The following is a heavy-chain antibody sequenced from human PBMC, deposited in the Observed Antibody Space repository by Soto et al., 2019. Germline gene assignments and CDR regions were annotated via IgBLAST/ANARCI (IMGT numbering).Heavy chain of an antibody. CDR3: ARDKITGLFDY. CDR2: IHSGGST. Sequence: GGSLRLSCAASCFTVNNNFMTWVRQAPGKGLEWVSVIHSGGSTYYADFVKGRFTISRDNSKNTLYLQMNSLRAADTAVYYCARDKITGLFDYWGQGTLVTVSS. CDR1: CFTVNNNF. D-gene: IGHD2-8*02. J-gene: IGHJ4*02. V-gene: IGHV3-66*01.